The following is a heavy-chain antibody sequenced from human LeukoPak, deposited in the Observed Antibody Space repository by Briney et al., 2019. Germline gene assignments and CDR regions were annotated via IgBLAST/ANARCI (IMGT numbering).Heavy chain of an antibody. J-gene: IGHJ3*02. CDR1: GFTFSDYY. V-gene: IGHV3-7*01. CDR2: IKQDGSEK. CDR3: ARPRGSWYAFDI. D-gene: IGHD6-13*01. Sequence: PGGSLRLSCAASGFTFSDYYMSWVRQAPGKGLEWVANIKQDGSEKYYVDSVKGRFTISRDDAKNSLYLQMNSLRAEDTSVYYCARPRGSWYAFDIWGQGTMVAVSS.